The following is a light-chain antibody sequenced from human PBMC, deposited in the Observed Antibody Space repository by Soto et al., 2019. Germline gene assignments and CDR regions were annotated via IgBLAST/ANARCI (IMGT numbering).Light chain of an antibody. Sequence: QSALTQPASVSGSPGQSITISCTGTSSDIGAYNYVSWYQQHPGKAPTLMIYEVGNRPSGASNRFSGSKSGNTASLTISGLQAEDEADYYCSSYTTSSTWVFGGGTPLTVL. J-gene: IGLJ7*01. CDR3: SSYTTSSTWV. V-gene: IGLV2-14*01. CDR1: SSDIGAYNY. CDR2: EVG.